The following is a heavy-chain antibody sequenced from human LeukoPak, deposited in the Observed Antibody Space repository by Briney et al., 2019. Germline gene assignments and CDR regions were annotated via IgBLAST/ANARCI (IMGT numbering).Heavy chain of an antibody. J-gene: IGHJ4*02. CDR2: IYPGDSDT. CDR3: ARIHRRITMVRGVWGDY. CDR1: GYSFTSYW. Sequence: GESLKISCKGSGYSFTSYWIGWVRQMPGKGLEWMGIIYPGDSDTRYSPSFQGQVTISADKSISTAYLQWSSLKASDTAMYYCARIHRRITMVRGVWGDYWGQGTLVTVSS. V-gene: IGHV5-51*01. D-gene: IGHD3-10*01.